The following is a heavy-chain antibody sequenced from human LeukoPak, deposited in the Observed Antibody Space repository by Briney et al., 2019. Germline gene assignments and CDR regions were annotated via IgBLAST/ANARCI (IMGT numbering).Heavy chain of an antibody. J-gene: IGHJ5*02. Sequence: KPGGSLRLSCAASGFTFSSYSMNWVRQAPGKGLEWVSSISSSSSYIYYADSVKGRFTISRDNAKSSLYLQMNSLRAEDTAVYYCARATYSGSFYPGAWGQGTLVTVSS. CDR3: ARATYSGSFYPGA. CDR2: ISSSSSYI. D-gene: IGHD1-26*01. V-gene: IGHV3-21*01. CDR1: GFTFSSYS.